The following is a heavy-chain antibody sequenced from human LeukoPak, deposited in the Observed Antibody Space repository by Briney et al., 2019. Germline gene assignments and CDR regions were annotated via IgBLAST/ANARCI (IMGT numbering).Heavy chain of an antibody. Sequence: GGSLRLSCAASGFTVSRHGMHWVRQAPGKGLEWMAFISYDRSKKYYADSVKGRFTISRDNSKTTLFLQMDSLRTEDTAVYYCAKDFSTSWASFDYWGQGTLVTVSS. CDR3: AKDFSTSWASFDY. CDR1: GFTVSRHG. V-gene: IGHV3-30*18. J-gene: IGHJ4*02. CDR2: ISYDRSKK. D-gene: IGHD6-13*01.